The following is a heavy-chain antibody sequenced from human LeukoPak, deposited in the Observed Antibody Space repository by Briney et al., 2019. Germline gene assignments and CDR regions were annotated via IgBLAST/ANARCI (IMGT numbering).Heavy chain of an antibody. CDR1: GYTFTSYD. CDR2: MNPNSGNT. J-gene: IGHJ4*02. V-gene: IGHV1-8*01. Sequence: GASVKVSCKASGYTFTSYDINSVPHAPGQGLEGWGWMNPNSGNTGYAQKFQGRVTMTRNTSISTAYMELSSLRSEDTAVYYGARGQGPSFDYWGQGTLVTVSS. CDR3: ARGQGPSFDY.